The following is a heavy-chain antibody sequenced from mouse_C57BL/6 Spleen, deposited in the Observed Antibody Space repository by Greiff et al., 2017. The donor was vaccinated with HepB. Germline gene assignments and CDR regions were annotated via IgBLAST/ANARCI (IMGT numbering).Heavy chain of an antibody. D-gene: IGHD1-2*01. J-gene: IGHJ2*01. CDR3: TRDPLLRPSDY. CDR1: GFTFSSYA. V-gene: IGHV5-9-1*02. Sequence: EVKVEESGEGLVKPGGSLQLSCAASGFTFSSYAMSWVRQTPEKRLEWVAYISSGGDYIYYADTVKGRFTISRDNARNTLYLQMSSLKSEDTAMYYCTRDPLLRPSDYWGQGTTLTVSS. CDR2: ISSGGDYI.